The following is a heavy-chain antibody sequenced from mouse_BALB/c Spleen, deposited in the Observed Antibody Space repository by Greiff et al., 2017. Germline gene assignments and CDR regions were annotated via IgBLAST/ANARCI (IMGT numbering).Heavy chain of an antibody. CDR2: IYPGNGDT. CDR1: GYTFTSYN. V-gene: IGHV1-12*01. J-gene: IGHJ3*01. D-gene: IGHD2-14*01. CDR3: ERWGYYRYDGAWFAY. Sequence: QVQLQQPGAELVKPGASVKMSCKASGYTFTSYNMHWVKQTPGQGLEWIGAIYPGNGDTSYNQKFKGKATLTADKSSSTAYMQLSSLTSEDSAVYYCERWGYYRYDGAWFAYWGQGTLVTVSA.